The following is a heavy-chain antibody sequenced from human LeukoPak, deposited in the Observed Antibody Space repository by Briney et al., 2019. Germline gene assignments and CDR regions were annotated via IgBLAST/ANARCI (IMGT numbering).Heavy chain of an antibody. J-gene: IGHJ6*04. CDR3: ARHVTMVRGVIGSYYYYGMDV. D-gene: IGHD3-10*01. V-gene: IGHV1-69*06. Sequence: SVKVSCKASGGTFSSYAISWVRQAPGQGLEWMGGIIPIFGTANYAQKFQGRVTITADKSTSTAYMELSSLRSEDTAVYYCARHVTMVRGVIGSYYYYGMDVWGKGTTVTVSS. CDR2: IIPIFGTA. CDR1: GGTFSSYA.